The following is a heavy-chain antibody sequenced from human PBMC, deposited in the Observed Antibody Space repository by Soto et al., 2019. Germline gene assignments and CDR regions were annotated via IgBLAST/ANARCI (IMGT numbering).Heavy chain of an antibody. D-gene: IGHD6-6*01. Sequence: SETLSLTCAVYGGSFSGYYWSWIRQPPGKGLEWIGEINHSGSTNYNPSLKSRVTISVDTSKNQFSLKLSSVTAADTAVYYCARASYWFDPWGQGTLVTVSS. J-gene: IGHJ5*02. CDR3: ARASYWFDP. V-gene: IGHV4-34*01. CDR2: INHSGST. CDR1: GGSFSGYY.